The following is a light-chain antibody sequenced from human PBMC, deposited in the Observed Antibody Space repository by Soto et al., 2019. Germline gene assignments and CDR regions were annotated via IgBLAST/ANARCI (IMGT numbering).Light chain of an antibody. CDR3: QQYNNWPRT. CDR2: GAS. V-gene: IGKV3-15*01. CDR1: QSVSSN. Sequence: EIVMTQSPATLSVSPGERATLSCRARQSVSSNLAWYQQKPGQAPRLLIYGASTRATGIPARFSGSGSGTEFTLTISSLQSEHFAVYYYQQYNNWPRTFGQGIKVEIK. J-gene: IGKJ1*01.